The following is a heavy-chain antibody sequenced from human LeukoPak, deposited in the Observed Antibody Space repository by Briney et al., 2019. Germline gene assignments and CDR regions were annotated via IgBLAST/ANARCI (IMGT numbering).Heavy chain of an antibody. CDR3: AREVITMVQGVLDY. J-gene: IGHJ4*02. CDR1: GGSISSGDYY. V-gene: IGHV4-30-4*08. D-gene: IGHD3-10*01. CDR2: IYYSGST. Sequence: SETLSLTCTVSGGSISSGDYYWSWIRQPPGKGLEWIGYIYYSGSTYYNPSLKSRVTISVDTSKNQFSLKLSSVTAADTAVYYCAREVITMVQGVLDYWGQGTLVTVSS.